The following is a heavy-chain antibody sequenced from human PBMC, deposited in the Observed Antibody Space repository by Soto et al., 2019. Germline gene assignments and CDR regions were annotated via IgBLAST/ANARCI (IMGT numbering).Heavy chain of an antibody. CDR2: ISGSGGST. Sequence: GGSLSLSCAASGFTFSSYAMSWVRQAPGKGLEWVSAISGSGGSTYYADSVKGRFTISRDNSKNTLYLQMNSLRAEDTAVYYCAKFEWEPPRFDYWGQGTLVTVSS. V-gene: IGHV3-23*01. D-gene: IGHD1-26*01. CDR3: AKFEWEPPRFDY. CDR1: GFTFSSYA. J-gene: IGHJ4*02.